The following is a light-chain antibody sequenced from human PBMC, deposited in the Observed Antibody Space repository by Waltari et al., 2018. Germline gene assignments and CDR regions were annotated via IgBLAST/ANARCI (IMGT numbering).Light chain of an antibody. CDR1: QTVTNK. V-gene: IGKV3-15*01. Sequence: DIMMTQSPATLSVSPGDRATLSCGASQTVTNKLAWYQQKPGQAPRLLISDASTRATGIPARFSGSQSGTEFTLTITSLQSEDFGIYYCQQYNNWPLTFGPGTKVDIK. J-gene: IGKJ3*01. CDR2: DAS. CDR3: QQYNNWPLT.